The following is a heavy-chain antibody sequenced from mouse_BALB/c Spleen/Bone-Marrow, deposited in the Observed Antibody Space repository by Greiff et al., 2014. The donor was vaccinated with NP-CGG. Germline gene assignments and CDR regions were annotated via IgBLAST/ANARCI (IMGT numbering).Heavy chain of an antibody. CDR2: IDPANGNT. V-gene: IGHV14-3*02. Sequence: EVKLMESGAELVKPGASVKLSCTASGFNIKDTYMHWVEQRPEQGLEWIGRIDPANGNTKYDPKFQGKATITADTSSNTAYLQLSSLTSEDTAVYYCARFAYWGQGTLVTVSA. J-gene: IGHJ3*01. CDR1: GFNIKDTY. CDR3: ARFAY.